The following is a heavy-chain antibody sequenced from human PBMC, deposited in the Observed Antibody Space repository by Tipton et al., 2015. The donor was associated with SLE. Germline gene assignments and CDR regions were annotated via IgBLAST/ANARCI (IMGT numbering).Heavy chain of an antibody. CDR2: INPSGGST. V-gene: IGHV1-46*03. CDR1: GYTFTSYY. CDR3: ARDWGERDGYRYYFDY. D-gene: IGHD5-24*01. Sequence: QLVQSGAEVKKPGASVKVSCKASGYTFTSYYMHWVRQAPGQGLDWMGIINPSGGSTSYAQKFQGRVTMTRDTSTSTVYMELSSLRSEDTAVYYCARDWGERDGYRYYFDYWGQGTLVTVSS. J-gene: IGHJ4*02.